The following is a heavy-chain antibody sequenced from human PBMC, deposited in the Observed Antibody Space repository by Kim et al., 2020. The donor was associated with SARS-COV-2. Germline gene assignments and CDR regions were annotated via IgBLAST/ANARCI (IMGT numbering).Heavy chain of an antibody. CDR3: ARASVGYTMVRGAKAQNWFDP. J-gene: IGHJ5*02. CDR1: GGSISSGSYY. Sequence: SETLSLTCTVSGGSISSGSYYWSWIRQPAGKGLEWIGRIYTSGSTNYNPSLKSRVTISVDTSKNQFSLKLSSVTAADTAVYYCARASVGYTMVRGAKAQNWFDPWGQGTLVTVSS. CDR2: IYTSGST. V-gene: IGHV4-61*02. D-gene: IGHD3-10*01.